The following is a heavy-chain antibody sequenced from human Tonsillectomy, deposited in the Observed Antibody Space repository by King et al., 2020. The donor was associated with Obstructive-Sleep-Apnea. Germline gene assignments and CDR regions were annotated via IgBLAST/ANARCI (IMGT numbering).Heavy chain of an antibody. J-gene: IGHJ2*01. CDR3: VKDQLPVAKYWYFDL. Sequence: VKLVESGGGLVQPGGSLRLSCAASGFTFSSYAMRWVRQAPGKGLEWVAAVSGRGGSTYYTDSVKGRFTISRDNSNNTLYLQLSSLRADDTAVFYCVKDQLPVAKYWYFDLWGRGTLVSVSS. D-gene: IGHD5-24*01. CDR2: VSGRGGST. V-gene: IGHV3-23*04. CDR1: GFTFSSYA.